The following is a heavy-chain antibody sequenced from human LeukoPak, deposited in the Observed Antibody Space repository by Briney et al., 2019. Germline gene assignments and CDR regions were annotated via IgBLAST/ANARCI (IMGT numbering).Heavy chain of an antibody. V-gene: IGHV3-21*01. D-gene: IGHD5-24*01. CDR3: ASVRRDGYNC. Sequence: GGSLRLSCAASGFTFSSHSMNWVRQAPGKGLEWVSSISSSSSYIYYADSVKGRFTISRDNAKNSLYLQMNSLRAEDTAVYYCASVRRDGYNCWGQGTLVTVSS. CDR1: GFTFSSHS. J-gene: IGHJ4*02. CDR2: ISSSSSYI.